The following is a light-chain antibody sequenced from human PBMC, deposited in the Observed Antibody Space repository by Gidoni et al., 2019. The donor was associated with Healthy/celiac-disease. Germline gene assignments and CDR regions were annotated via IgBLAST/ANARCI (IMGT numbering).Light chain of an antibody. V-gene: IGKV3-15*01. Sequence: EIVLPQSPATLSVSPGERATLSCRASQSVSSNLAWYQQKPGQAPRLLIYGASTRATGIPARFSGSGSGTEFTLTISSLQVEDFAVYYCQQYNNWPETFXQXTKVEIK. CDR2: GAS. J-gene: IGKJ1*01. CDR1: QSVSSN. CDR3: QQYNNWPET.